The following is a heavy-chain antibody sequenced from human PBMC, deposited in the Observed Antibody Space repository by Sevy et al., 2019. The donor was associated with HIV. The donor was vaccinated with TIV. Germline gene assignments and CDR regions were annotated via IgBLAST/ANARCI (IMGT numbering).Heavy chain of an antibody. CDR1: GFTFRDYS. J-gene: IGHJ4*02. CDR3: TRVDYYDTSGSHY. CDR2: ISSGSSYK. V-gene: IGHV3-21*01. Sequence: GGSLRLSCEASGFTFRDYSMNWVRQAPGKGLEWVSSISSGSSYKKYGDSVKGRITITRDNAKNSLYLQLNSLRAEDTAVYYCTRVDYYDTSGSHYWGQGPLVTVSS. D-gene: IGHD3-22*01.